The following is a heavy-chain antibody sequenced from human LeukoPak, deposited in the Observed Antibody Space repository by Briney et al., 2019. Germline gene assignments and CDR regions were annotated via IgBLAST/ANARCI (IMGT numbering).Heavy chain of an antibody. D-gene: IGHD3-9*01. Sequence: GESLKISCKGSGYSFTSYWIGWVRPMPGKGLEWMGIIYPGDSDTRYSPSFQGQVTISADKSISTAYLQWSSLKASDTAMYYCARQYYDLLTGYSHFDYWGQGTLVTVSS. V-gene: IGHV5-51*01. CDR1: GYSFTSYW. J-gene: IGHJ4*02. CDR3: ARQYYDLLTGYSHFDY. CDR2: IYPGDSDT.